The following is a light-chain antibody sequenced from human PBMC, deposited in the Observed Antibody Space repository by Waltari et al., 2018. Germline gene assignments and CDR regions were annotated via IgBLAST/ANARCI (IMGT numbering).Light chain of an antibody. CDR2: EVI. V-gene: IGLV2-23*02. J-gene: IGLJ1*01. CDR1: PSFVGLLDL. Sequence: QHALTQPPSVSGTLRPATTLSCPGTPSFVGLLDLLSWYQHHPGKAPKLLIGEVITRPSGVSSRFSGSKSGSTASLTISGLQPDDEADYYCCSYAGLGTYVFGSGTKVTVL. CDR3: CSYAGLGTYV.